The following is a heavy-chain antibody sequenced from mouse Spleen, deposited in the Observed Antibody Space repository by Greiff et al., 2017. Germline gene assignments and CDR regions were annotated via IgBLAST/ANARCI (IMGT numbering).Heavy chain of an antibody. J-gene: IGHJ3*01. CDR2: FHPYNDDT. V-gene: IGHV1-47*01. D-gene: IGHD1-1*01. CDR3: AVYYGSSPFAY. CDR1: GYTFTTYP. Sequence: VQGVESGAELVKPGASVKMSCKASGYTFTTYPIEWMKQNHGKSLEWIGNFHPYNDDTKYNEKFKGKATLTVEKSSSTVYLELSRLTSDDSAVYYCAVYYGSSPFAYWGQGTLVTVSA.